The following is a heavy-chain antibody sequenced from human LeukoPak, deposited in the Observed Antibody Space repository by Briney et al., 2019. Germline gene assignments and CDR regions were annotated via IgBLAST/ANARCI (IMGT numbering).Heavy chain of an antibody. D-gene: IGHD3-22*01. CDR1: GFTFSSYS. CDR2: ISSSSSYI. CDR3: ARGPYYYDSSGYYFY. V-gene: IGHV3-21*01. Sequence: GGSLRLSCAASGFTFSSYSMNWVRQAPGKGLEWVSSISSSSSYIYYADSVKGRFTISRDNAKNSLYLQMNSLRAEDTAVYYCARGPYYYDSSGYYFYWGQGTLVTVSS. J-gene: IGHJ4*02.